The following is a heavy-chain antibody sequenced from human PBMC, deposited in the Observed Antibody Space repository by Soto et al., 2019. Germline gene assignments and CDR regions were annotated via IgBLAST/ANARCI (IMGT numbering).Heavy chain of an antibody. D-gene: IGHD3-9*01. Sequence: GGSLRLSCAASGFTVSSNYMSWVRQAPGKGLEWVSVIYSGGSTYYADSVKGRFTTSRDNSKNTLYLQMNSLRAEDTAVYYCAREGLYYDILTGYYTGMGGFDPWGQGTLVTVSS. CDR2: IYSGGST. CDR1: GFTVSSNY. V-gene: IGHV3-53*01. CDR3: AREGLYYDILTGYYTGMGGFDP. J-gene: IGHJ5*02.